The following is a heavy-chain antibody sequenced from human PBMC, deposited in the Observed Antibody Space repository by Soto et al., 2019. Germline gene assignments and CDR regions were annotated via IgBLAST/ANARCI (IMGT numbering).Heavy chain of an antibody. J-gene: IGHJ5*02. CDR2: IYHSGNT. CDR1: VGSISSADHY. V-gene: IGHV4-30-4*01. D-gene: IGHD1-26*01. CDR3: DRPRWEVDNNDFDD. Sequence: SETLSLTCSVSVGSISSADHYWSWIRQPPGKGLEWMGYIYHSGNTHYNPSLKSRITISIDTSTNRFSLNLTSVTAADTAVYFCDRPRWEVDNNDFDDWLQGALVHVSS.